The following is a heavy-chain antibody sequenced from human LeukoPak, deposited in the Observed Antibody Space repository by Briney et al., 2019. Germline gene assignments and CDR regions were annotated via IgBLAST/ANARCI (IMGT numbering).Heavy chain of an antibody. CDR2: IYYSGST. Sequence: PSETLSLTCTVSGGSISSGGYYWSWIRQHPGKGLEWIGYIYYSGSTYHNPSLKSRVTISVDTSKNQFSLKLSPVTAADTAVYYCARDRVVVVPAANIYYYYGMDVWGKGTTVTVSS. CDR3: ARDRVVVVPAANIYYYYGMDV. J-gene: IGHJ6*04. V-gene: IGHV4-31*03. CDR1: GGSISSGGYY. D-gene: IGHD2-2*01.